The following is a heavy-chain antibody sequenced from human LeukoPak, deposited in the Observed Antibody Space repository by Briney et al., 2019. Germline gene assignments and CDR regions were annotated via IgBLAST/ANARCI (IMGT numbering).Heavy chain of an antibody. V-gene: IGHV1-18*01. D-gene: IGHD3-22*01. Sequence: ASVKVSCKASGYTFTSYGISWVRQAPGQGLEWMGWISAYNGSTNYAQKIQGRVTMTTDTSTSTAYMELRSLRSDDTAVYYCARVAQNYYDSSGYDAFDIWGQGTMVTVSS. J-gene: IGHJ3*02. CDR3: ARVAQNYYDSSGYDAFDI. CDR2: ISAYNGST. CDR1: GYTFTSYG.